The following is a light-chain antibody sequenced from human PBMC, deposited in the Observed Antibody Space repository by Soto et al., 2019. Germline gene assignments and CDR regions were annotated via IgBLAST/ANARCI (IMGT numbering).Light chain of an antibody. V-gene: IGKV3-20*01. Sequence: EIVLTQSPGTLSLSPGERATLSCRASQSGFSFYLAWFQQKPGQAPRLLIYGASTRATGIPDRFSGSGSGTDFTLTISRLEPEDFAVYYCHQDGSSPGTLGQGTKVEIK. J-gene: IGKJ1*01. CDR2: GAS. CDR3: HQDGSSPGT. CDR1: QSGFSFY.